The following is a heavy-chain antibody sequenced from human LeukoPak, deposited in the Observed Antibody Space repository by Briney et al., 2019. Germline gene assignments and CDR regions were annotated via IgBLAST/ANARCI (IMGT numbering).Heavy chain of an antibody. CDR2: ISDSGDET. Sequence: PGGSLRLSCAASGFTFSSYAMNWVRQNPGKGLEWVSSISDSGDETYCADSVRGRFTISRDNSKNTLYLQMKSLGGDDTALYYCAKCWRVVSGNWYLSFDSWGQGTLVTVPS. J-gene: IGHJ4*02. CDR1: GFTFSSYA. CDR3: AKCWRVVSGNWYLSFDS. D-gene: IGHD6-13*01. V-gene: IGHV3-23*01.